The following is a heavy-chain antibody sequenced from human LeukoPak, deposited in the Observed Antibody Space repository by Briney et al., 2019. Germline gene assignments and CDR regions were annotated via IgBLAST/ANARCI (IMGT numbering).Heavy chain of an antibody. CDR1: GFTFSSYS. Sequence: GGSLRLSCAASGFTFSSYSMNWVRQAPGKGLEWVSSISSSSSYIYYADSVKGRFTISRDNSKNTLYLQINSLRPEDTAVYYCASNSGYDSAYWGQGTLVTVSS. J-gene: IGHJ4*02. D-gene: IGHD5-12*01. V-gene: IGHV3-21*01. CDR3: ASNSGYDSAY. CDR2: ISSSSSYI.